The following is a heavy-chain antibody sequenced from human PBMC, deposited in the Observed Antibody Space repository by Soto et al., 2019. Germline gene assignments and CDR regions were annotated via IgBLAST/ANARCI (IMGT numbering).Heavy chain of an antibody. V-gene: IGHV3-21*01. CDR3: AREDSIIIPAVSDF. CDR1: GFAFNNYG. J-gene: IGHJ4*02. CDR2: ISKSDYT. Sequence: GGSLRLSCTFSGFAFNNYGINWVRQAPGKGLEWVSSISKSDYTYYSDSVKGRFTISRDNAKNSVSLQMNTLRVEDTAVYYCAREDSIIIPAVSDFWGQGTLVTVSS. D-gene: IGHD2-2*01.